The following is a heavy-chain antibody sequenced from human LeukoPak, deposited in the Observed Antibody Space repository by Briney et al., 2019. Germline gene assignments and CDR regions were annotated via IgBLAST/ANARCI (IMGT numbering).Heavy chain of an antibody. CDR1: GFTFSSYW. CDR2: INTDGRST. V-gene: IGHV3-74*01. J-gene: IGHJ4*02. D-gene: IGHD5-18*01. CDR3: ARVATAMVLPGY. Sequence: AGSLRLSRAASGFTFSSYWMHWVRQAPGKGLVWVSRINTDGRSTSYADFVKGRFTISRDNAKKTLYLQMNSLRAEDTAVYYCARVATAMVLPGYWGQGTLVTVSS.